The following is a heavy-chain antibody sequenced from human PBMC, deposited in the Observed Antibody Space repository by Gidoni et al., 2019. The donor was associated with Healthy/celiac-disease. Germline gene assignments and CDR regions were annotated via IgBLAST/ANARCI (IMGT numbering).Heavy chain of an antibody. V-gene: IGHV4-34*01. CDR3: ARNSLRAARTSPLRD. CDR2: INHSRST. D-gene: IGHD6-6*01. CDR1: GGSFSGYY. J-gene: IGHJ4*02. Sequence: QVQLQQWGAGLLTPSETLSLTCAVYGGSFSGYYWSWIRQPPGKGLEWIGEINHSRSTNYNPSLKSRVTISVDTSKNQFSLKLSSVTAADTAVYYCARNSLRAARTSPLRDWGQGTLVTVSS.